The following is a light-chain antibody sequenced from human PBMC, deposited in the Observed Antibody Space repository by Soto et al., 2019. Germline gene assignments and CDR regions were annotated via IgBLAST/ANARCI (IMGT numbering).Light chain of an antibody. CDR2: GAT. CDR1: QSISIY. J-gene: IGKJ3*01. CDR3: QESSSGPPFT. V-gene: IGKV1-39*01. Sequence: DIQMTQSPSSLSASVGDRVTIAFRATQSISIYLNWYQQKPGKAPKLLIYGATTLQSGVPSRFSADGSGTEFNRTISSLQPEDFATYYYQESSSGPPFTFGPGTKVDIK.